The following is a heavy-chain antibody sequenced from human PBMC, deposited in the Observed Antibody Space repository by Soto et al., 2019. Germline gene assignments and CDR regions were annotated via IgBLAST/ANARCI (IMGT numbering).Heavy chain of an antibody. CDR1: GFTFHDYA. CDR3: AKADLSEYIVIAPAAPQLGAFDV. J-gene: IGHJ3*01. D-gene: IGHD2-2*01. CDR2: LSWNSGRI. V-gene: IGHV3-9*01. Sequence: EVQLVESGGGLVQPGRSLRLSCAASGFTFHDYAMHWVRQAPGKGLEWVSGLSWNSGRIGYADSVKGRFTISRDNAKKSLYLQMNSLGPEDTALYYCAKADLSEYIVIAPAAPQLGAFDVWGQGTMVTVSS.